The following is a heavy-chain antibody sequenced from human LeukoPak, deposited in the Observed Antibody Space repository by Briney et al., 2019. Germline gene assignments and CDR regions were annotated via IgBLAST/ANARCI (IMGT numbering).Heavy chain of an antibody. V-gene: IGHV1-2*02. CDR3: ARGYCSGGSCYHFES. Sequence: ASVKVSCKASGYIFTDYYMHWVRQAPGQGLEWMGWVNSNSGGTHYAQKFEGRVTMTRDTSISTAYMELSRLKSDDTAVYYCARGYCSGGSCYHFESWGQGTLVTVSS. J-gene: IGHJ4*02. CDR1: GYIFTDYY. CDR2: VNSNSGGT. D-gene: IGHD2-15*01.